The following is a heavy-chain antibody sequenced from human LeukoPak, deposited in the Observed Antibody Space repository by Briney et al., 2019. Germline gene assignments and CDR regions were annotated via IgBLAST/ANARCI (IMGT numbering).Heavy chain of an antibody. D-gene: IGHD4-17*01. V-gene: IGHV3-23*01. CDR3: AKAGYGDLDYYYGMDV. CDR2: ISGRGGST. Sequence: GGSLRLSCAASVFTFSSYAMSWVRQAPGKGLEGVSAISGRGGSTSYADSVKGRFTISRDNSKNTLYLQMTSLRAEDTAVYYCAKAGYGDLDYYYGMDVWGQGTTVTVSS. J-gene: IGHJ6*02. CDR1: VFTFSSYA.